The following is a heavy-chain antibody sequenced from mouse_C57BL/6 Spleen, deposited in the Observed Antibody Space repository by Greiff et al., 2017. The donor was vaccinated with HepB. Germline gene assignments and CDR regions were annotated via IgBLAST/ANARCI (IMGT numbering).Heavy chain of an antibody. Sequence: VQGVESGAELAKPGASVKLSCKASGYTFTSYWMHWVKQRPGQGLEWIGYINPSSGYTKYNQKFKDKATLTADKSSSTAYMQLSSLTYEDSAVYYCAREELGRKDYFDYWGQGTTLTVSS. CDR3: AREELGRKDYFDY. CDR1: GYTFTSYW. V-gene: IGHV1-7*01. D-gene: IGHD4-1*01. CDR2: INPSSGYT. J-gene: IGHJ2*01.